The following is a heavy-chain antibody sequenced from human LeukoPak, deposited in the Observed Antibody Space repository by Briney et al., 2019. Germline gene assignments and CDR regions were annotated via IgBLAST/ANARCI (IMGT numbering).Heavy chain of an antibody. D-gene: IGHD3-10*01. Sequence: GGSLRLSCAASGFTFSSYSMNWVRQAPGKGLEWVSSISSSSSYIYYADSVKGRFTISRDNAKNSLYLQMNSLRAEDTAVYYCARGSGGSGSSPDYWGQGTLVTVSS. CDR1: GFTFSSYS. CDR3: ARGSGGSGSSPDY. V-gene: IGHV3-21*01. J-gene: IGHJ4*02. CDR2: ISSSSSYI.